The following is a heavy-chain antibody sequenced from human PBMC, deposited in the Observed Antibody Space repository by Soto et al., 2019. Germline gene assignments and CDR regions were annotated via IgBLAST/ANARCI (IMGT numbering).Heavy chain of an antibody. V-gene: IGHV1-69*17. Sequence: QVQLGQSGAEVRKPGSSGNVSCKSAGGPFSSFGSTWVRQAPGQGLEWMGGIIPVSPIANYAQKFQGRLTITAGKSTNTAYMELTKLRSEGTAVYFCARGRDDCYYYAMDVWGQGTTVTASS. J-gene: IGHJ6*02. CDR3: ARGRDDCYYYAMDV. CDR2: IIPVSPIA. CDR1: GGPFSSFG.